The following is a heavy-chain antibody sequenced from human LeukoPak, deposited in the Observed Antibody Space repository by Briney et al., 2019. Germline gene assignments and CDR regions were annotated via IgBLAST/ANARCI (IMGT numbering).Heavy chain of an antibody. J-gene: IGHJ3*01. CDR2: ISGSGSST. Sequence: GGSLRLSCAASGFTFISYAMSWVRQAPGKGLEWVAGISGSGSSTYYADCVKGRVTISRDNSKNTLYLQKNSLRAEDTAVYYCAKEGRIGVVIGTSAFELWGQGTMVIVSS. D-gene: IGHD2-21*01. CDR1: GFTFISYA. CDR3: AKEGRIGVVIGTSAFEL. V-gene: IGHV3-23*01.